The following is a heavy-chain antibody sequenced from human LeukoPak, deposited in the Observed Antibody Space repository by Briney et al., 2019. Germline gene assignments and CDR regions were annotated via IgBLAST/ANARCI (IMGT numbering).Heavy chain of an antibody. Sequence: SETQSLSSAVYDGSSSGYYWRGIRLPPGKGEERSGEITHSGSTSYNPSLQSRVTISVDTSKNHFSLQLSSVTAADTAMYYCVRGAHSTEYSSTPLWFDPWRQGTMVSDCS. CDR3: VRGAHSTEYSSTPLWFDP. CDR1: DGSSSGYY. CDR2: ITHSGST. V-gene: IGHV4-34*01. J-gene: IGHJ5*02. D-gene: IGHD6-13*01.